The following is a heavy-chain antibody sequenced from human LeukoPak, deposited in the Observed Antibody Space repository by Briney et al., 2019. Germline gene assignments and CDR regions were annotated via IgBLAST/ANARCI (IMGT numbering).Heavy chain of an antibody. CDR2: LDPEDGET. Sequence: ASMKVSCKVSGHTLTDLSTHWVRQTPGGGLEWMGGLDPEDGETIYAQKFQGRVTMTEDTSTDTAYMELSSLRSEDTAVYYCATGGIYSLLDYWGQGTLVTVSS. D-gene: IGHD1-26*01. V-gene: IGHV1-24*01. CDR1: GHTLTDLS. CDR3: ATGGIYSLLDY. J-gene: IGHJ4*02.